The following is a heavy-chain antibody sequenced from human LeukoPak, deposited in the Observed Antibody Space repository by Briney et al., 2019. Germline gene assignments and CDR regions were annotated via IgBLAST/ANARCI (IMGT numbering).Heavy chain of an antibody. J-gene: IGHJ4*02. D-gene: IGHD1-1*01. CDR2: ISNSDGNT. V-gene: IGHV3-23*01. CDR1: GFTFSSYA. CDR3: AKDRTPNGY. Sequence: PGGSLRLSCAASGFTFSSYAMSWVRQAPGKGLEWVSTISNSDGNTYYADSVKGRFTISRDNSKNTLYLQMNSLRAEDTAVYYCAKDRTPNGYWGQGTLVTVSS.